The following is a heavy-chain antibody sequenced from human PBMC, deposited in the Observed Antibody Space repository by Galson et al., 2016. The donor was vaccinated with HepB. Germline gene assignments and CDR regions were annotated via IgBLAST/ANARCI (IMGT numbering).Heavy chain of an antibody. CDR3: AREAPIAAPGANDC. J-gene: IGHJ4*02. Sequence: SLRLSCAASGFTFNSFGMHWVRQAPGKGLEWVAVIWYDGSNKYYGDSVKGRFTISRDNSKNTLYLQMNSLRAEDTAIYYCAREAPIAAPGANDCWGQGTQVT. V-gene: IGHV3-33*01. CDR1: GFTFNSFG. CDR2: IWYDGSNK. D-gene: IGHD6-13*01.